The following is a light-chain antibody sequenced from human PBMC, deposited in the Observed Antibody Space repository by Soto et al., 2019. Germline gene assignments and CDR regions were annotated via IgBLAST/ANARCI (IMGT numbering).Light chain of an antibody. Sequence: QSVLTQPASVSGSPGQSITISCTGTSSDVGGYNYVSWYQQHPGKATKLMIYDVSNRPSGVYNRFSGSKSGNTASLTISGLQAEDEADYYCSSYTSSIFVVFGGGTKLTVL. CDR2: DVS. V-gene: IGLV2-14*01. CDR1: SSDVGGYNY. CDR3: SSYTSSIFVV. J-gene: IGLJ2*01.